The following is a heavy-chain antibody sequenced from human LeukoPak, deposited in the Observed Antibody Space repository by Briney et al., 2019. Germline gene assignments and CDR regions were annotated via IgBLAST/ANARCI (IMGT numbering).Heavy chain of an antibody. CDR2: FDPEDGET. Sequence: ASVEVSCKVSGYTLTELSMHWVRQAPGKGLEWMGGFDPEDGETIYAQKFQGRVTMTEDTSTDTAYMELSSLRSEDTAVYYCASPIIAAAGTGYFQHWGQGTLVTVSS. CDR1: GYTLTELS. CDR3: ASPIIAAAGTGYFQH. J-gene: IGHJ1*01. V-gene: IGHV1-24*01. D-gene: IGHD6-13*01.